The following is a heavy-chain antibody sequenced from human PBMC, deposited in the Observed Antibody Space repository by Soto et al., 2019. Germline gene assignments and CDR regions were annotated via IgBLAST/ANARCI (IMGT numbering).Heavy chain of an antibody. CDR2: IIPTFDTA. CDR3: ARSPREGYHYGMDV. Sequence: ASVKVSCKASGGTFSSGAISWVRQAPGQGLEWMGGIIPTFDTASYENRFMGRVTITADASTSTAYMEVSSLRSEDTAVYYCARSPREGYHYGMDVWGHGTTVTVSS. CDR1: GGTFSSGA. J-gene: IGHJ6*02. D-gene: IGHD1-26*01. V-gene: IGHV1-69*13.